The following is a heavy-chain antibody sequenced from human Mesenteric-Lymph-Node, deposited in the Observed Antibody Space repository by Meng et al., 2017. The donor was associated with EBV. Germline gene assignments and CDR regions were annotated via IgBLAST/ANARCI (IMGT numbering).Heavy chain of an antibody. V-gene: IGHV3-72*01. Sequence: EVHLVESGGGLVQRGGSVRLSCAASGFTLSDHYMDGVRQAPGKGLEWVGRSRNKDNSYTTEYAASVKGRFTISRDDSKNSLYLQMNSLKTEDTAMYYCATTGPGWYYYGSGYLGQGTLVTVSS. CDR3: ATTGPGWYYYGSGY. J-gene: IGHJ4*02. D-gene: IGHD3-10*01. CDR2: SRNKDNSYTT. CDR1: GFTLSDHY.